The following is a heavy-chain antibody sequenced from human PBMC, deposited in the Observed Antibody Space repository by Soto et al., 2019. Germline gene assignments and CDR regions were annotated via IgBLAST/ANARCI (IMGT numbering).Heavy chain of an antibody. D-gene: IGHD5-12*01. Sequence: GGSLRLSCAASGFTFSSYGMHWVRQAPGKGLGWVAVIWYDGSNKYYADSVKGRFTISRDNSKNTLYLQMNSLRAEDTAVYYCASSYSFLGYYYYGMDVWGQGTTATVSS. CDR1: GFTFSSYG. CDR2: IWYDGSNK. J-gene: IGHJ6*02. CDR3: ASSYSFLGYYYYGMDV. V-gene: IGHV3-33*03.